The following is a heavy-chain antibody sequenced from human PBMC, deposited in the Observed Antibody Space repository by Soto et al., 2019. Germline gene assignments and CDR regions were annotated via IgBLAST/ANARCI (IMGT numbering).Heavy chain of an antibody. D-gene: IGHD3-10*01. Sequence: GGSLRLSCAASGFTFSSYSMNWVRQAPGKGLEWVSSISSSSSYIYYADSVKGRFTISRDNAKNSLYLQMNSLRDEDTAVYYCANLLGSGSYVRDYWGQGTLVTVSS. V-gene: IGHV3-21*01. CDR3: ANLLGSGSYVRDY. CDR2: ISSSSSYI. CDR1: GFTFSSYS. J-gene: IGHJ4*02.